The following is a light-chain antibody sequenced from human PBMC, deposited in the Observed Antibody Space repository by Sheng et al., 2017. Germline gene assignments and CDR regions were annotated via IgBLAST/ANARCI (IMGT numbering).Light chain of an antibody. CDR1: QSITSY. CDR2: AAS. Sequence: DIQMTQSPSSLSASVGDRVTITCRASQSITSYLAWYQQKPGKAPKLLIYAASTLQSGVPSRFSGSGYGTEFTLKISSLQPEDFATYYCQDLNSFPRTFGQGTE. CDR3: QDLNSFPRT. J-gene: IGKJ1*01. V-gene: IGKV1-9*01.